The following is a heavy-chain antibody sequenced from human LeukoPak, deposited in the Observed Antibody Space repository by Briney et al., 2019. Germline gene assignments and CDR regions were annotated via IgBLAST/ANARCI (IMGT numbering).Heavy chain of an antibody. CDR3: ATGGPWDLLKY. V-gene: IGHV1-24*01. Sequence: ASVKVSCKVSGDTLTELSTLWVRQAPGKGLEWMGGFDPEHGEMIYAQKLQGRVTMTEDRSTDTAYMELSSLRSEDTAVYYCATGGPWDLLKYWGQGTLVTVSS. D-gene: IGHD3-9*01. J-gene: IGHJ4*02. CDR2: FDPEHGEM. CDR1: GDTLTELS.